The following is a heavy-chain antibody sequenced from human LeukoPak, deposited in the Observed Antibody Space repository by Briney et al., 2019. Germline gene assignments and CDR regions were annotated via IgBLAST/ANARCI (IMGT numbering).Heavy chain of an antibody. CDR1: GFTVSSNY. V-gene: IGHV3-66*01. J-gene: IGHJ5*02. CDR3: ARDHRDWNYGWFDP. Sequence: GGSLRLSCAASGFTVSSNYMSWVRQAPGKGLEWVSAIYSGGSTYYADSVKGRFTISRDNSKNTLYLQMNSLRAEDTAVYYCARDHRDWNYGWFDPWGQGTLVTVSS. D-gene: IGHD1-7*01. CDR2: IYSGGST.